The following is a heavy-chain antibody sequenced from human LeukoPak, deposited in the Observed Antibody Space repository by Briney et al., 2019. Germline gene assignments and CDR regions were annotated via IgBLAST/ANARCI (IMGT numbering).Heavy chain of an antibody. CDR2: IYYSGST. V-gene: IGHV4-59*08. CDR1: GGSISSYY. Sequence: PSETLSLTCTASGGSISSYYWSWIRQPPGKGLEWIGDIYYSGSTNYNPSLKSRVTISVDTSKNQFSLKLSSVTAADTAVYYCARHEGGDYGDYYFDYWGQGTLVSVSS. D-gene: IGHD4-17*01. J-gene: IGHJ4*02. CDR3: ARHEGGDYGDYYFDY.